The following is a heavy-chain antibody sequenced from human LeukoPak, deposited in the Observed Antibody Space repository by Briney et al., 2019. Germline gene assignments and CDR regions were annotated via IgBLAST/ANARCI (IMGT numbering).Heavy chain of an antibody. CDR2: ISSSGSTI. J-gene: IGHJ6*02. CDR3: AIGAVDGSGSDCALGSYYGMDA. Sequence: GGSLRHSRSASWVTFRILLKQCARQAPGKGLEWVSYISSSGSTIYYADSVKGRFTISRDNAKNSLYLIMNSLRAEDTAAKYCAIGAVDGSGSDCALGSYYGMDAWGQGTTVTVSS. V-gene: IGHV3-48*03. D-gene: IGHD3-10*01. CDR1: WVTFRILL.